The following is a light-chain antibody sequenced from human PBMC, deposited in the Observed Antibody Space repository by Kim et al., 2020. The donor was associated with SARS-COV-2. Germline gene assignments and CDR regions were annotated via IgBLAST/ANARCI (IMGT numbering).Light chain of an antibody. CDR2: SND. V-gene: IGLV1-44*01. Sequence: QSVLTQPPSASGTPGQRVTISCSGNSSNIGSNTVNWYQQLPGTAPKLLIYSNDQRPSGVPHRFSGSKSGTSATLAISGLQSEDEADYYCAAWDDSLNGPVFGGGTQLTVL. J-gene: IGLJ3*02. CDR1: SSNIGSNT. CDR3: AAWDDSLNGPV.